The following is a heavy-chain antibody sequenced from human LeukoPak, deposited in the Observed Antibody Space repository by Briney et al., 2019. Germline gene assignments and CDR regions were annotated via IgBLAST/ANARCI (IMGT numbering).Heavy chain of an antibody. J-gene: IGHJ4*02. D-gene: IGHD6-13*01. CDR3: AKDKIAAAGVNSAPIDY. Sequence: GGSLRLSCAASGFTFSSYAMSWVRQAPGKGLEWVSAISGSGGGTYFAGSVKGRFTISRDNSKNTLYLQMNSLRAEDTAVYYCAKDKIAAAGVNSAPIDYWGQGTLVTVSS. CDR1: GFTFSSYA. CDR2: ISGSGGGT. V-gene: IGHV3-23*01.